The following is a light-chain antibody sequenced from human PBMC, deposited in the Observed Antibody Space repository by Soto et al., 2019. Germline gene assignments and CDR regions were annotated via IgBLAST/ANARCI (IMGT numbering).Light chain of an antibody. V-gene: IGLV2-14*01. CDR1: SSDVGGYNY. CDR3: SSYRSGSVVL. CDR2: GVS. Sequence: QSALTQPASVSGSPGPSITISCTGTSSDVGGYNYVSWYQQHPGKAPKLVIYGVSYRPSGVSGRFSGSKFQNTASLTISGLQPEDEAEYYCSSYRSGSVVLFGGGTKLTVL. J-gene: IGLJ3*02.